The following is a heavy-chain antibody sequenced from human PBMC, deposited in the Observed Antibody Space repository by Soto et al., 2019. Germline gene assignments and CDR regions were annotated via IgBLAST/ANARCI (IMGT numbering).Heavy chain of an antibody. CDR3: VRDRGSPDSFDS. V-gene: IGHV3-74*01. J-gene: IGHJ3*02. Sequence: PGGSLRLSCAASGFNFSPYWMHWVRQVPGKGLDWFLHIGGGGSVTIYADSVKGRFTISIDDAKNTLYLQMYSLRSEDTAVYYCVRDRGSPDSFDSWGQGTMVTVS. CDR2: IGGGGSVT. CDR1: GFNFSPYW. D-gene: IGHD3-10*01.